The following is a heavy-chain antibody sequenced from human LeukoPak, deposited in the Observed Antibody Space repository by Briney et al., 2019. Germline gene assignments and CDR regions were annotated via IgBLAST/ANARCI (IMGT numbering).Heavy chain of an antibody. J-gene: IGHJ3*02. Sequence: GGSLRLSCAASGLTVSSSYMSWVRQAPGKGLEWVSIIYNDGSTYYADSMKGRFTISRDNSKNTLYLQVNSLRAEDTAMYYCTRNILFAFDIWGQGTMVTVSS. CDR3: TRNILFAFDI. CDR1: GLTVSSSY. CDR2: IYNDGST. V-gene: IGHV3-53*01.